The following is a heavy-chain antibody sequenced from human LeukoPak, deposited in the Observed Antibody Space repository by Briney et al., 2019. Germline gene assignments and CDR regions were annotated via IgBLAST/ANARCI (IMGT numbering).Heavy chain of an antibody. Sequence: GGSLRLYCAASGFTVSSNYMSWVRQAPGKGLEWVSVIYSGGSTYYADSVKGRFTISRDNSRNTLYLQMDGLRVDDTALYYFATEDDTSGRAGTFNFHRGQGSLVTVSS. J-gene: IGHJ4*02. CDR3: ATEDDTSGRAGTFNFH. CDR1: GFTVSSNY. D-gene: IGHD6-19*01. CDR2: IYSGGST. V-gene: IGHV3-53*05.